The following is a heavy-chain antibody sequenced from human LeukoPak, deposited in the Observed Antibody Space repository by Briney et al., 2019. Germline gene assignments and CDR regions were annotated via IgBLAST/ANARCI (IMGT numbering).Heavy chain of an antibody. Sequence: PGGSLRLFCAASGFTFSSNWMYWFRQAPGKGLVWVSRIKSDGSSTNYADSVKGRFTISRDNAKNTLYLQMNSLRAEDTAVYYCAKEEGYCSCPDYWGQGTLVTVSS. V-gene: IGHV3-74*01. CDR2: IKSDGSST. J-gene: IGHJ4*02. CDR3: AKEEGYCSCPDY. D-gene: IGHD2-15*01. CDR1: GFTFSSNW.